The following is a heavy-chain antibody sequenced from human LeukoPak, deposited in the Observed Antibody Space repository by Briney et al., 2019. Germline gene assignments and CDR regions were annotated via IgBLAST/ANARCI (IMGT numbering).Heavy chain of an antibody. CDR2: IYYSGNT. J-gene: IGHJ4*02. CDR3: ARSRGGYCSSTSCSRFDY. CDR1: GGPISSGGYY. V-gene: IGHV4-31*03. D-gene: IGHD2-2*01. Sequence: SETLSLTCTVSGGPISSGGYYWSWIRQHPGKGLEWIGYIYYSGNTYYNPSLKSRVIVSVGTSKNQFSLKLSSVTAADTAVYYCARSRGGYCSSTSCSRFDYWGQGTLVTVSS.